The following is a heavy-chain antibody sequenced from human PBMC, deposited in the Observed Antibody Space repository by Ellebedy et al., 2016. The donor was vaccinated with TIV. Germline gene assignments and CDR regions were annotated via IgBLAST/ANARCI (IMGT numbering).Heavy chain of an antibody. CDR1: GFTFSSYA. D-gene: IGHD6-13*01. CDR3: ARGFSSAWYWDN. CDR2: ISGGGGTT. Sequence: GGSLRLXXAASGFTFSSYAMSWVRQAPGKGLEWVSTISGGGGTTYYADSVKGRFTISRDNSKNTLYLQMNSLRAEDTAIYYCARGFSSAWYWDNWGQGTLVTVSS. V-gene: IGHV3-23*01. J-gene: IGHJ4*02.